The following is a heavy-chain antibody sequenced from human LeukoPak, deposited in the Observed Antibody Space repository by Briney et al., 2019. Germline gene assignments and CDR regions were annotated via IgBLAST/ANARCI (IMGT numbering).Heavy chain of an antibody. CDR3: ARAGYDILTGSRPYYYMDV. CDR1: GYTFTGYY. CDR2: INPNTGGT. J-gene: IGHJ6*03. Sequence: ASVKVSCKASGYTFTGYYMHWVRQAPGQGLEWMGWINPNTGGTNYAQKFQGRVTMTRDTSISTAYMELSRLRSDDTAVYYCARAGYDILTGSRPYYYMDVWGKGTTVTVSS. D-gene: IGHD3-9*01. V-gene: IGHV1-2*02.